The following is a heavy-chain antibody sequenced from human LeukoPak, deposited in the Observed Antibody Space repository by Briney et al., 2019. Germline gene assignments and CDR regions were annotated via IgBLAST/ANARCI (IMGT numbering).Heavy chain of an antibody. D-gene: IGHD2-2*02. CDR1: GYTFTGYY. Sequence: ASEKVSCKASGYTFTGYYMHWVRQAPGQGLEGMGWINPNSGGTNYAQKFQGRVTMTRDTSISTAYMELSRLRSDDTAVYYCARDGLEVPAAIYYMDVWGKGTTVTVSS. J-gene: IGHJ6*03. CDR2: INPNSGGT. V-gene: IGHV1-2*02. CDR3: ARDGLEVPAAIYYMDV.